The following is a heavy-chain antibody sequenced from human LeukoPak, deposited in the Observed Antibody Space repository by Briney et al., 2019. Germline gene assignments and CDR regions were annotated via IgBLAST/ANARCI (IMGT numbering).Heavy chain of an antibody. V-gene: IGHV3-66*01. CDR2: IYTGGAT. Sequence: QSGGSLRLSCAASGFSINHYYMTWIRQAPGKRLDWVSVIYTGGATNYGDSVKGRFTISRDNSKNTLYLQMNSLRADDTAIYYCARGQSYCGADCYSDWGQGTLVTVSS. D-gene: IGHD2-21*02. CDR3: ARGQSYCGADCYSD. J-gene: IGHJ4*02. CDR1: GFSINHYY.